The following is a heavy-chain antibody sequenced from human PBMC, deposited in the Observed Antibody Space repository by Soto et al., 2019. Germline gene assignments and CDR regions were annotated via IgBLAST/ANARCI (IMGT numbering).Heavy chain of an antibody. CDR1: GGSISSGGYY. Sequence: SETLSLTCTVSGGSISSGGYYWSWIRQHPGKGLEWIGYTYYSGSTYYNPSLKSRVTISVDTSKNQFSLKLSSVTAADTAVYYCARGDYGDYVGYWGQGTLVTVSS. CDR3: ARGDYGDYVGY. CDR2: TYYSGST. D-gene: IGHD4-17*01. J-gene: IGHJ4*02. V-gene: IGHV4-31*03.